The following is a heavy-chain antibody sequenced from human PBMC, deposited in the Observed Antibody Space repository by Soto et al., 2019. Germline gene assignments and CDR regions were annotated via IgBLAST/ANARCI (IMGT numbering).Heavy chain of an antibody. CDR1: GYTLTGYY. Sequence: ASVKVSCKVSGYTLTGYYLHWLRQAPGQGLEWMGWINPSNGDTNYAQNFQGRVTMTRDTSISTAHMELSGPRSDDTAVYYCARVHTYYYYSGSFDFWGQGTLVTVSS. D-gene: IGHD2-15*01. CDR3: ARVHTYYYYSGSFDF. V-gene: IGHV1-2*02. CDR2: INPSNGDT. J-gene: IGHJ4*02.